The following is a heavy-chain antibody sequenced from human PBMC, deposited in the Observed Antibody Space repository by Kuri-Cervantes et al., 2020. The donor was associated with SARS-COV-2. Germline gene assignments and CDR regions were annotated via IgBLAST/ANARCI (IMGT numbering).Heavy chain of an antibody. CDR2: IIPIFGIA. D-gene: IGHD2-8*02. CDR3: ARGAADCTGGVCRDWFDP. Sequence: SVKVSCKASGGTFSSYAISWVRQAPGQGLEWMGGIIPIFGIANYAQKFQGRVTITADKSTSTAYMELSRLRSDDTAVYYCARGAADCTGGVCRDWFDPWGQGTLVTVSS. CDR1: GGTFSSYA. V-gene: IGHV1-69*10. J-gene: IGHJ5*02.